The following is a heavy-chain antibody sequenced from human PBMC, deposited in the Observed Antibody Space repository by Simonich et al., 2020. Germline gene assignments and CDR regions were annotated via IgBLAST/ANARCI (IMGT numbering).Heavy chain of an antibody. CDR2: IYHRGST. CDR3: ARVGYSNYYYYGMDV. D-gene: IGHD6-13*01. Sequence: QVQLQESGPGLVKPSETLSLTCAVSGYSISSGYYWGWIRQPPGKGLEWMGSIYHRGSTYYNPSIKSRVTISVDTTKNQFSLKLSSVTAADTAVYYCARVGYSNYYYYGMDVWGQGTTVTVSS. V-gene: IGHV4-38-2*01. CDR1: GYSISSGYY. J-gene: IGHJ6*02.